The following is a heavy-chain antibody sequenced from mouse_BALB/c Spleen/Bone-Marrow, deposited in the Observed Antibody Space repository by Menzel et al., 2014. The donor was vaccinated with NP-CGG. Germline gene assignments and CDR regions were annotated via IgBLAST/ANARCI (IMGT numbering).Heavy chain of an antibody. J-gene: IGHJ2*01. CDR3: ARQTYYDYDGYFDY. CDR2: ISSGGSYT. V-gene: IGHV5-6*01. CDR1: GFTFSSYG. D-gene: IGHD2-4*01. Sequence: EVKLMGSGGDLVKPGGSLKLSCAASGFTFSSYGMSWVRQTPDKRLEWVATISSGGSYTYYPDSVKGRFTISRDNAKNTLYLQMSSLKSEDTAMYYCARQTYYDYDGYFDYWGQGTTLTVSS.